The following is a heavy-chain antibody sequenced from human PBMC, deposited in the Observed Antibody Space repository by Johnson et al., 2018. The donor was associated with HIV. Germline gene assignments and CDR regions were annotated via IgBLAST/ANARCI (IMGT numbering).Heavy chain of an antibody. CDR1: GFTFSSYA. Sequence: QVQLVESGGGVVQPGRSLRLSCAASGFTFSSYAMHWVRQAPGKGLEWVAVISYDGSNKYYADSLKGRLTISRDNSKNTLYLQMNSLRAEDTAVYYCAKPQPPIVVVTATVEGEAFDIWGQGTMVSVSS. D-gene: IGHD2-21*02. CDR2: ISYDGSNK. V-gene: IGHV3-30-3*02. J-gene: IGHJ3*02. CDR3: AKPQPPIVVVTATVEGEAFDI.